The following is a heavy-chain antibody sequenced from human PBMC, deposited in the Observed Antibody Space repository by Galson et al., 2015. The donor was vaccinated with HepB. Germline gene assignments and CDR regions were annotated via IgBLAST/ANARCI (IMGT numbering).Heavy chain of an antibody. CDR3: ARRQSGYCSGDVCHYAFDF. J-gene: IGHJ3*01. CDR2: IYPGDSDT. V-gene: IGHV5-51*03. CDR1: GYSFTNYW. D-gene: IGHD2-15*01. Sequence: QSGAEVKKPGESLKISCKGSGYSFTNYWIGWVRQMPGKGLEWMGIIYPGDSDTRYSPSFQGQVTISADKSISTAYLQWSGLKASDTAMYYCARRQSGYCSGDVCHYAFDFWGQGTMVTVSS.